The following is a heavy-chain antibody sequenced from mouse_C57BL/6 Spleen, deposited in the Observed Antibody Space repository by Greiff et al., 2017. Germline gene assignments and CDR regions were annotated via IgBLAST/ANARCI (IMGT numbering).Heavy chain of an antibody. J-gene: IGHJ1*03. CDR3: ARVYYDYDEGYFDV. CDR1: GFSLTSYG. Sequence: QVQLQQSGPGLVQPSQSLSITCTVSGFSLTSYGVHWVRQSPGKGLEWLGVIWSGGSTDANAAFISRLSISKDNSKSQVFFKMNSLQADDTAIYYCARVYYDYDEGYFDVWGTGTTFTVSS. D-gene: IGHD2-4*01. CDR2: IWSGGST. V-gene: IGHV2-2*01.